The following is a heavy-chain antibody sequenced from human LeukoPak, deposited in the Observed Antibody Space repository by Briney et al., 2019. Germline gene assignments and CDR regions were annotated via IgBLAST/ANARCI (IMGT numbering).Heavy chain of an antibody. CDR2: IIPIFGTA. Sequence: GASVKVSCKASGGTFSSYAISWVRQAPGQGLEWMGGIIPIFGTANYAQKFQGRVTMTRDTSTNTVYMELSSPRSEDTAVYYCARDRTKDAFDIWGQGTMVTVSS. CDR3: ARDRTKDAFDI. CDR1: GGTFSSYA. D-gene: IGHD2-8*01. V-gene: IGHV1-69*05. J-gene: IGHJ3*02.